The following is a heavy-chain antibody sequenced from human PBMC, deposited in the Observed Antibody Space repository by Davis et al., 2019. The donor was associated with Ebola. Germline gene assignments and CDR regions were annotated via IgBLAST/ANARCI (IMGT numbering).Heavy chain of an antibody. J-gene: IGHJ3*02. V-gene: IGHV1-46*03. D-gene: IGHD5-12*01. CDR3: TTPGGQDSGYDVFDI. CDR2: INPNDGRT. CDR1: LYTFTHYY. Sequence: SVTVSCQASLYTFTHYYMHWVRQAPAQGLEWMGMINPNDGRTIYAQKFQGRVTVTRDTSTTTVYMDLSSLRSEDTALYYCTTPGGQDSGYDVFDIWGQGTMVTVSS.